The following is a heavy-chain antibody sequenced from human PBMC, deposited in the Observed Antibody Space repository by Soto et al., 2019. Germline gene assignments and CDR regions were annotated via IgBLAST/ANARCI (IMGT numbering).Heavy chain of an antibody. CDR3: ARLPGHYDSSGYTSYGMDV. D-gene: IGHD3-22*01. V-gene: IGHV5-51*01. CDR1: GYSFTSYW. Sequence: PGESLKISCKGSGYSFTSYWIGWVRQMPGKGLEWMGIIYPGDSDTRYSPSFQGQVTISADKSISTAYLQWSSLKASDTAMYYCARLPGHYDSSGYTSYGMDVWGQGTTVTVSS. J-gene: IGHJ6*02. CDR2: IYPGDSDT.